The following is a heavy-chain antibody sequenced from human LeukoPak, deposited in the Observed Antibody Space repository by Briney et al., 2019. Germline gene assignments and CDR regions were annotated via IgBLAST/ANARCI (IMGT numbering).Heavy chain of an antibody. Sequence: GASVKVSCKASGYTFTGYYMHWVRQAPGQGLEWMGWINPNSGGTNYAQKFQGRVTMTRDTSISTAHMELSRLRSDDTAVYYCARELTMVRGVNNWFDPWGQGTLVTVSS. J-gene: IGHJ5*02. D-gene: IGHD3-10*01. V-gene: IGHV1-2*02. CDR3: ARELTMVRGVNNWFDP. CDR2: INPNSGGT. CDR1: GYTFTGYY.